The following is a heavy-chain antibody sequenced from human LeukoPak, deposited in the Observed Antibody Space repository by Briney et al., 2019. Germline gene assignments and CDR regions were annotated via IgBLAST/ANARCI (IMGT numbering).Heavy chain of an antibody. D-gene: IGHD5-24*01. CDR2: IYTSGST. J-gene: IGHJ4*02. CDR3: ARDRGRDGYNLGY. CDR1: GGPFSLYF. Sequence: PSETLSLNCVVSGGPFSLYFWSWIRQPPGKGLEWIGRIYTSGSTNYNPSLKSRVTMSVDTSKNQFSLKLSSVTAADTAVYYCARDRGRDGYNLGYWGQGTLVTVSS. V-gene: IGHV4-4*07.